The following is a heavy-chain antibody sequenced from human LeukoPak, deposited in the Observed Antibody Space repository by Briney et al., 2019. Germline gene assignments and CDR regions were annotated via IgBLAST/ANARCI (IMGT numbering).Heavy chain of an antibody. CDR3: ARAFGVQAAFDY. D-gene: IGHD3-10*01. J-gene: IGHJ4*02. CDR2: IYYSGST. Sequence: PSETLSLTCTVSGGSISSYYWSWIRQPPGKGLEWIGYIYYSGSTNYNPSLTSRVTISVDTSKNQFSLKLSSVTAADTAVYYCARAFGVQAAFDYWGQGTLVTVSS. CDR1: GGSISSYY. V-gene: IGHV4-59*01.